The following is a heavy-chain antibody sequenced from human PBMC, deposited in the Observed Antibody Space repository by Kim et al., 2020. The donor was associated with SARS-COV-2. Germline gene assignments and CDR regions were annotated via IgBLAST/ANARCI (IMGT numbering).Heavy chain of an antibody. V-gene: IGHV4-34*01. J-gene: IGHJ4*02. CDR3: ARRHYYDSSGRTGVDY. Sequence: SLESRVTRSVDPSKNQFSLKLSSVTAADTAVYYCARRHYYDSSGRTGVDYWGQGTLVTVSS. D-gene: IGHD3-22*01.